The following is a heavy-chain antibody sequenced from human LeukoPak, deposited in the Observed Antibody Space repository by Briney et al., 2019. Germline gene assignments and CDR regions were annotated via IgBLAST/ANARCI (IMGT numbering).Heavy chain of an antibody. CDR2: IFYSGST. CDR3: ARGYLEKWLVGVTNLWGFFGNTIDY. V-gene: IGHV4-39*07. D-gene: IGHD6-19*01. J-gene: IGHJ4*02. CDR1: GGSISTSNYH. Sequence: PSETLSLTCTVSGGSISTSNYHWGWIRQPPGKGLEWIGNIFYSGSTYYSPSLRSRVTISVDTSKNQFSLKLSSVTAADTAVYYCARGYLEKWLVGVTNLWGFFGNTIDYWGQGTLVTVSS.